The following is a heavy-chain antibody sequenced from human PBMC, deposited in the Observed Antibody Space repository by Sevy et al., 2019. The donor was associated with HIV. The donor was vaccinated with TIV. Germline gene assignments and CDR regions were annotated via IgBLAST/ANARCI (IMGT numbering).Heavy chain of an antibody. CDR1: GYTLSDLS. Sequence: ASVKVSCKLSGYTLSDLSIHWVRQAPGKGLEWLGSFDPEDGETIYAQKFQGRITMTEDTSTDTAYMELSSLRSEDTAVYYCATTREYYSDSSGYFDYWGQGTLVTVSS. V-gene: IGHV1-24*01. CDR2: FDPEDGET. J-gene: IGHJ4*02. D-gene: IGHD3-22*01. CDR3: ATTREYYSDSSGYFDY.